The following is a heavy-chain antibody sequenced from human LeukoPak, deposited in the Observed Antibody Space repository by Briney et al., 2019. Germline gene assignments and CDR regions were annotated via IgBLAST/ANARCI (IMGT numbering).Heavy chain of an antibody. D-gene: IGHD6-13*01. Sequence: GSLRLSCAASGFTFSSYSMNWVRQAPGKGLEWVSSINSSSSYIYYADSVKGRFTISRDNAKNSLYLQMNSLRAEDTAVYYCARGVANQSTYSSSWYNIMINGYMDVWGKGTTVTVSS. CDR1: GFTFSSYS. CDR2: INSSSSYI. CDR3: ARGVANQSTYSSSWYNIMINGYMDV. J-gene: IGHJ6*03. V-gene: IGHV3-21*01.